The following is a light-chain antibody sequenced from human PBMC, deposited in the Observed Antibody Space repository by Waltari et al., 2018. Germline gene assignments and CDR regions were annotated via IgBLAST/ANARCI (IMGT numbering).Light chain of an antibody. CDR1: QGVRDN. CDR2: AAS. Sequence: AIQMTQSPSSLPAPIGDPVTITCRASQGVRDNLGWYQQRPGQPPKLLIYAASSLQRGVSSRFSGSGSGTEFTLTISSLQPEDFATYFCLQDSSYPWTFGQGTKVDMK. V-gene: IGKV1-6*01. J-gene: IGKJ1*01. CDR3: LQDSSYPWT.